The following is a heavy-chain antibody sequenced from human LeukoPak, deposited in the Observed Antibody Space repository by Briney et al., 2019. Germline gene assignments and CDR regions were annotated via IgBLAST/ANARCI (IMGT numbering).Heavy chain of an antibody. J-gene: IGHJ3*02. V-gene: IGHV1-2*02. D-gene: IGHD6-6*01. CDR1: GYTFTGYY. Sequence: ASVKVSCKASGYTFTGYYMHWVRQAPGQGLEWMGWINPNSGGTNYAQKFQGRVTMTRDTSISTAYMELSRLRSDDTAVYYCARRVGSSSAVDAFDIWGRGTMVTVSS. CDR3: ARRVGSSSAVDAFDI. CDR2: INPNSGGT.